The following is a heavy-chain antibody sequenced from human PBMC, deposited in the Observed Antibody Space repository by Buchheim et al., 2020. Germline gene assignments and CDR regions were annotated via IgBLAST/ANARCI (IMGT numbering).Heavy chain of an antibody. D-gene: IGHD3-10*01. Sequence: QVQLQESGPGLVKPSGTLSLTCAVSGASISSSNWWSWVRQPPGKGLEWIGEIYHSGSTNYNPSLKSRVTIPVDKSKNHFSLKLGSVTGADTAVYYCARVRGVILLSGYYGIDVWGQGTT. V-gene: IGHV4-4*02. J-gene: IGHJ6*02. CDR3: ARVRGVILLSGYYGIDV. CDR2: IYHSGST. CDR1: GASISSSNW.